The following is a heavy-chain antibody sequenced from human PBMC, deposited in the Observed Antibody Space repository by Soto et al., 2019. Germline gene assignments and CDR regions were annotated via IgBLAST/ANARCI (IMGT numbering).Heavy chain of an antibody. CDR3: AILPPEGVIACDAMDV. CDR1: GDSIRSGIYY. J-gene: IGHJ6*02. CDR2: AYYSGMT. D-gene: IGHD2-8*01. Sequence: PSETLPLTCTASGDSIRSGIYYWGWIRQPPGKGLEWIGSAYYSGMTHYGPSLRGRVTISVDTSKNQFSLRLSSVSAADTTTYYYAILPPEGVIACDAMDVSPQGPTVNLSS. V-gene: IGHV4-39*01.